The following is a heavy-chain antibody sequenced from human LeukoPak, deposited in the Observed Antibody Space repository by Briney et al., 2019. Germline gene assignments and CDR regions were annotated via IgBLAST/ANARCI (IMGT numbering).Heavy chain of an antibody. CDR2: INHIGRT. CDR3: ARGRRPRGYGSGSYYTNWFDP. V-gene: IGHV4-34*01. J-gene: IGHJ5*02. D-gene: IGHD3-10*01. CDR1: GGSFSGYY. Sequence: SETRSLTCAVYGGSFSGYYWSWIGQPPGKGRGGMGEINHIGRTNYNPCLKSRVTISVDTSKNQFSLKLSSVTAAATAVYYCARGRRPRGYGSGSYYTNWFDPWGQGTLVTVSP.